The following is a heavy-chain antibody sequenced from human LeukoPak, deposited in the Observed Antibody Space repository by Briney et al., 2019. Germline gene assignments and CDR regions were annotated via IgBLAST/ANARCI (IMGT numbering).Heavy chain of an antibody. V-gene: IGHV4-39*01. D-gene: IGHD3-9*01. J-gene: IGHJ6*03. CDR3: AKGGDWDYYYYMDV. CDR1: DASITNVNYY. Sequence: SETLSLTCTVSDASITNVNYYWGWIRQPPGKGLEWIASVYYSGSTYYSPFFRGRVTISVETSKSQFFLRLNSVTAADTAIYFCAKGGDWDYYYYMDVWGKGTTVTVSS. CDR2: VYYSGST.